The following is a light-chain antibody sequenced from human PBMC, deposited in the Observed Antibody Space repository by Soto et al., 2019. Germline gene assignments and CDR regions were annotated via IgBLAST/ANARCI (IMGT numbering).Light chain of an antibody. J-gene: IGLJ2*01. V-gene: IGLV2-14*01. CDR3: QAWDSSTVV. CDR1: NSDIGAYNY. CDR2: EVN. Sequence: QSALTQPASVSGSPGQSITLSCTGTNSDIGAYNYVSWFQQHPGKAPKLIISEVNNRPSGLSNRFSGSKSGNAASLTISGLQAEDEADYYCQAWDSSTVVFGGCTKLTVL.